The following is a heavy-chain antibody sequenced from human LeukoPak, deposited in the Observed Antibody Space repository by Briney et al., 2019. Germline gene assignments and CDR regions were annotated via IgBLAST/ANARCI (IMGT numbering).Heavy chain of an antibody. CDR3: ARDDGYYDRSGYFYSQGSFDC. D-gene: IGHD3-22*01. V-gene: IGHV1-2*06. J-gene: IGHJ4*02. Sequence: ASVKISCRASGYTFTGYYIHWVRQAPGQGLEWMGRINPNNGGTKSAQKFQGRVTMTRDIFINTAYMELARLTSDDTAVYYCARDDGYYDRSGYFYSQGSFDCWGQGTLVSVSS. CDR1: GYTFTGYY. CDR2: INPNNGGT.